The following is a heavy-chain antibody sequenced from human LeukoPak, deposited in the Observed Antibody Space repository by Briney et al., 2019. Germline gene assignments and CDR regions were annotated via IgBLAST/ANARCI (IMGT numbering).Heavy chain of an antibody. J-gene: IGHJ6*03. CDR3: AREDWNYANHNYNYMDV. Sequence: GSSVKVSCKASGGTFSSYAISWVRQAPGQGLEWMGGIIPIFGTANYAQKFQGRVTITTDESTSTAYMELSSLRSEDTAVYYCAREDWNYANHNYNYMDVWGKGTTVTVSS. D-gene: IGHD1-7*01. V-gene: IGHV1-69*05. CDR1: GGTFSSYA. CDR2: IIPIFGTA.